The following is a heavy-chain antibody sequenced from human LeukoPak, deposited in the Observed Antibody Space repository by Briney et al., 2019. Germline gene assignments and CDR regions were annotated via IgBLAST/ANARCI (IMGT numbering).Heavy chain of an antibody. Sequence: GGSLTLSCAASGFSFSSYWMSWVRQPPGKGLEWVANIKQDGSEKYYVAFVKGPFTISRDKSKSSMYLPMNSLRAEDTAVYYCTREVRSCDYGDCSNWFDPWGQGTLVTVSS. CDR3: TREVRSCDYGDCSNWFDP. V-gene: IGHV3-7*03. CDR1: GFSFSSYW. CDR2: IKQDGSEK. J-gene: IGHJ5*02. D-gene: IGHD4-17*01.